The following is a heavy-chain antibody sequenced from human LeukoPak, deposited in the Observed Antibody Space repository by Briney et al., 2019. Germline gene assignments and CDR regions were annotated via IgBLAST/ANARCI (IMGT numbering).Heavy chain of an antibody. D-gene: IGHD3-22*01. V-gene: IGHV3-23*01. CDR3: AKLPLGHYYDSSGFDY. CDR2: ISGSGGST. CDR1: GFIFNNYA. Sequence: PGGSLRLSCAASGFIFNNYAMSWVRQAPGKRLEWVSGISGSGGSTFYADSVKGRFSISRDNSKNTLYLQMNSLRAEDTAVYYCAKLPLGHYYDSSGFDYWGQGTLVTVSS. J-gene: IGHJ4*02.